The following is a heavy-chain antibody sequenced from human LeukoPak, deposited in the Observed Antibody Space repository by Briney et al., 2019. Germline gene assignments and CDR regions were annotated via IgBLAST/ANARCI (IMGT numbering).Heavy chain of an antibody. V-gene: IGHV1-69*04. CDR1: GGTFSSYA. Sequence: ASVKVSCKASGGTFSSYAISWVRQAPGQGLEWMGRIIPIFGIANYAQKFQGRVTITADKSTSTAYMELSSLRSEDTAVYYCARGLLDIVVVPAAMAAWYFDLWGRGTLVTVSS. CDR2: IIPIFGIA. CDR3: ARGLLDIVVVPAAMAAWYFDL. D-gene: IGHD2-2*01. J-gene: IGHJ2*01.